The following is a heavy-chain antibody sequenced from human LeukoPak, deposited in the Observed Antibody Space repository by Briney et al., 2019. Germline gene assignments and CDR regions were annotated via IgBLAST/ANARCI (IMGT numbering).Heavy chain of an antibody. D-gene: IGHD2-15*01. CDR3: AKQLGYCSDGSCYFPY. Sequence: GGCLRLSCPASGFTFSISAMSWVRQAPGKGLEWVLAISNNGGYTYYADSVQGRFTISRDNSKSTLCLQMNSLRAEDTAVYYCAKQLGYCSDGSCYFPYWGQGTLVTVSS. V-gene: IGHV3-23*01. J-gene: IGHJ4*02. CDR2: ISNNGGYT. CDR1: GFTFSISA.